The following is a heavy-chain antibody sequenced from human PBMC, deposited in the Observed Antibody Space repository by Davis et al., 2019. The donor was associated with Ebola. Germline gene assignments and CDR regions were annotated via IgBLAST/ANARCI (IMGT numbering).Heavy chain of an antibody. D-gene: IGHD1-26*01. Sequence: PSETLSLTCTVSGYPISSGYYWGWIRQPPGKGLEWIGSIFHTGTTNYNPSVKGRVIMSIDTSKNQFSLKLTSVTAADTAVYRCARVGRTVGEDFFYYYGMDIWGRGTTVTVSS. CDR3: ARVGRTVGEDFFYYYGMDI. V-gene: IGHV4-38-2*02. CDR1: GYPISSGYY. CDR2: IFHTGTT. J-gene: IGHJ6*02.